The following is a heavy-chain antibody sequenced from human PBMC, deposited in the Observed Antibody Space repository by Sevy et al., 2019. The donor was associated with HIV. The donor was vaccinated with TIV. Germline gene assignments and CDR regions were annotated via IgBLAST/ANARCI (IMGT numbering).Heavy chain of an antibody. V-gene: IGHV3-23*01. CDR3: ARVGCTQPYDY. CDR2: FSFGCARI. Sequence: GGSLRLSCAASGFTFAKYSMSWVRQAPGKGLEWVSTFSFGCARINYADSVKGRFKISRDDSKNTLFLQMNSLRAEDTAPYFCARVGCTQPYDYWGQGTLVTVSS. D-gene: IGHD2-8*01. J-gene: IGHJ4*02. CDR1: GFTFAKYS.